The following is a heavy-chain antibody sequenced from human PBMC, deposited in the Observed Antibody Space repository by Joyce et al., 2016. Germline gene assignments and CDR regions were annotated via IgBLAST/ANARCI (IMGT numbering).Heavy chain of an antibody. CDR3: ARQVAQGHYYMDV. Sequence: QLQLQESGPGLVKASETLSLTCTVSGGSISSNNHLWGWIRQPPGKGLEWIAIIHYTGTNYYNPSLQSRVTISVDTSKSQFSLGLGSVTAADTAVYFCARQVAQGHYYMDVWGKGTTVTVSS. V-gene: IGHV4-39*01. CDR2: IHYTGTN. CDR1: GGSISSNNHL. D-gene: IGHD2-15*01. J-gene: IGHJ6*03.